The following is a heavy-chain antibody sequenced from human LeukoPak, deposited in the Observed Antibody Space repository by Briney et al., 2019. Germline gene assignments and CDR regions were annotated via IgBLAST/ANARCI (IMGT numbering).Heavy chain of an antibody. D-gene: IGHD6-19*01. CDR1: GGSISSYY. CDR2: IYYSGST. CDR3: ARNGWVAARTLGAFDI. Sequence: SETLSLTCTVSGGSISSYYWSWIRQPPGKGLEWIGYIYYSGSTNYNPSLKSRVTISVDTSKNQFSLKLSSVTAADTAVYYCARNGWVAARTLGAFDIWGQGTMVTVSS. V-gene: IGHV4-59*01. J-gene: IGHJ3*02.